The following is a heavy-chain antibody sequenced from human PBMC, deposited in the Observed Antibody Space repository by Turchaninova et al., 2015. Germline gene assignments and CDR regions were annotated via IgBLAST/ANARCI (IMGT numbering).Heavy chain of an antibody. Sequence: QLQLPESGPGLVKPSETLSLTCAVSGGSISRANSYWGCIRQPPGRGRGGFGTTYYSGSSSYCPSLNSRVSRSWAPAKKQFSLKLESVTASDTAVYYCAREGVEYGSNGPFYFWGHGTQVTVSS. CDR2: TYYSGSS. D-gene: IGHD4/OR15-4a*01. CDR1: GGSISRANSY. CDR3: AREGVEYGSNGPFYF. J-gene: IGHJ4*01. V-gene: IGHV4-39*01.